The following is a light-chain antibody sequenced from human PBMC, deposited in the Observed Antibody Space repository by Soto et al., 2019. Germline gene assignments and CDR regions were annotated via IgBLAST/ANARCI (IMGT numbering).Light chain of an antibody. CDR1: SSDVGGYKY. V-gene: IGLV2-14*01. CDR3: SSFTTSSTLE. Sequence: QSVLTQPASVSGSPGQSITISCAGTSSDVGGYKYVSWYQQHPGKAPKLMIYEVTNRPSGVSNRFSGSKSGNTASLTISGLQAEDEADYYCSSFTTSSTLEFGGGTKVTVL. J-gene: IGLJ3*02. CDR2: EVT.